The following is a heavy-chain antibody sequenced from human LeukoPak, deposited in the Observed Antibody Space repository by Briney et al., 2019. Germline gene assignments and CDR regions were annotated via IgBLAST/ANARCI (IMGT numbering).Heavy chain of an antibody. J-gene: IGHJ4*02. D-gene: IGHD3-22*01. CDR1: GFTFSSYA. V-gene: IGHV3-30-3*01. CDR2: ISYDGSNK. Sequence: PGGSLRLSCAASGFTFSSYAMHWVRQAPGKGLEWVAGISYDGSNKYYADSVKGRFTISRDNSKNTLYLQMNSLRAEDTAVYYCAREAGYYDSSGYPTPIDYWGQGTLVTVSS. CDR3: AREAGYYDSSGYPTPIDY.